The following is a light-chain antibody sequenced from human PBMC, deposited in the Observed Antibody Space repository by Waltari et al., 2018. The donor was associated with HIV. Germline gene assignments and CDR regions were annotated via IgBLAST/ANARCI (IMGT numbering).Light chain of an antibody. CDR1: QSVNSN. CDR2: GTS. CDR3: HHYNNWRET. Sequence: EILMTQSPATLSVSPGERAHLSCRASQSVNSNLAWYQQKPGQTPRILIYGTSTRATDIPARFSGSGSGTEFTLTISSLQSEDFAVYYCHHYNNWRETFGQGTKVEIK. J-gene: IGKJ1*01. V-gene: IGKV3-15*01.